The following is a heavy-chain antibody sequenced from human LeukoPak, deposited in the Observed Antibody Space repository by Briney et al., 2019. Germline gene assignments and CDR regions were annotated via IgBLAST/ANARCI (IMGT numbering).Heavy chain of an antibody. V-gene: IGHV1-2*02. CDR1: GYTFTGYY. J-gene: IGHJ4*02. CDR2: INPNSGDT. Sequence: ASVKVSCKASGYTFTGYYMHWVRQAPGQGLEWMGWINPNSGDTNYAQKFQGRVTMTRDTSISTAYMELSRLRSDDTAVYYCARDHGYCSSTSCQFDYWGQGTLVTVSS. CDR3: ARDHGYCSSTSCQFDY. D-gene: IGHD2-2*01.